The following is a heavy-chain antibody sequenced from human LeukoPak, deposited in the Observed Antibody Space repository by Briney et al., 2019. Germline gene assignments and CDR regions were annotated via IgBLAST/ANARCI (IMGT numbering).Heavy chain of an antibody. Sequence: ASVKVSRKASGYTFTSYYMHWVRQAPGQGLEWMGIINPSGGSTSYAQKFQGRVTMTRDMSTSTVYMELSSLRSEDTAVYYCASVLRFKGGYYFDYWGQGTLVTVSS. J-gene: IGHJ4*02. CDR1: GYTFTSYY. CDR3: ASVLRFKGGYYFDY. D-gene: IGHD3-3*01. V-gene: IGHV1-46*01. CDR2: INPSGGST.